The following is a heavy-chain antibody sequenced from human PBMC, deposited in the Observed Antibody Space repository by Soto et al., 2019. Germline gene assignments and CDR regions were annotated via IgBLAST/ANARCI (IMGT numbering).Heavy chain of an antibody. CDR2: SSYDGDTK. CDR3: TRDWSAVIGTPFDL. V-gene: IGHV3-30-3*01. CDR1: GFTFSAFD. D-gene: IGHD6-19*01. Sequence: QLQLVESGGGVVQPEKSLRLSCEASGFTFSAFDMHWVRQSPGKGLEWVATSSYDGDTKYYANSVKGRFTISRDNSRNTLDLHMNSLRVEDTAMYYCTRDWSAVIGTPFDLWGQGTMVVVYS. J-gene: IGHJ3*01.